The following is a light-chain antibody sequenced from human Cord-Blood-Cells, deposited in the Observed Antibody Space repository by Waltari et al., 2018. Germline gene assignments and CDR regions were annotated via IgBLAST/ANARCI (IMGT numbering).Light chain of an antibody. J-gene: IGKJ2*01. CDR3: QQLNSYHMYT. CDR1: QGISSY. V-gene: IGKV1-9*01. CDR2: AAS. Sequence: IQLTQSPSSLSAYVGDRVTITCRASQGISSYLAWYQQKPGKAPKLLIYAASTLQSGVPSRFSGSGSGTEFTLTISRLQPEDFATYYCQQLNSYHMYTFGHGTKLEIK.